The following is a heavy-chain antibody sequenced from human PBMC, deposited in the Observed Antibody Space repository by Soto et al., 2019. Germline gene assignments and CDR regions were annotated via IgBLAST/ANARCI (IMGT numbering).Heavy chain of an antibody. J-gene: IGHJ4*02. CDR3: ARVSSGYSYGPTFDY. V-gene: IGHV1-2*04. CDR2: INPNSGGT. CDR1: GYTFTGYY. D-gene: IGHD5-18*01. Sequence: ASVKVSCKASGYTFTGYYMHWVRQAPGQGLEWMGWINPNSGGTNYAQKFQGWVTMTRDTSISTAYMELSRLRSDDTAVYYCARVSSGYSYGPTFDYWGKGTLVTVSS.